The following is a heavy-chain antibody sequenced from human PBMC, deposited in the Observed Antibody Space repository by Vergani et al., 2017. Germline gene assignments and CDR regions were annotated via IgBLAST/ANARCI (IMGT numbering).Heavy chain of an antibody. Sequence: QVQLVQSGAEVKKPGSSVKVSCKASGGTFSSYAISWVRQAPGQGVEWMGGIIPIFGTANYAQKFQGRVTITADESTSTAYMELSSLRSEDTAVYYCARQNVPAAILAYFQHWGQGTLVTVSS. CDR2: IIPIFGTA. J-gene: IGHJ1*01. V-gene: IGHV1-69*13. CDR1: GGTFSSYA. D-gene: IGHD2-2*02. CDR3: ARQNVPAAILAYFQH.